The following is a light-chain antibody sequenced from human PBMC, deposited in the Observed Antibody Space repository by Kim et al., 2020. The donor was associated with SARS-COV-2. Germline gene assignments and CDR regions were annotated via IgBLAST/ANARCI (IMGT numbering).Light chain of an antibody. CDR2: QPS. J-gene: IGLJ2*01. CDR1: KLGDKY. Sequence: VSPRQTACITCSGDKLGDKYACWYQQKPGQSPVRVIYQPSKRPSGIPGRFSGSNSGNTATLTISGTQAMDEADYYCQAWDSSHVVFGGGTQLTVL. V-gene: IGLV3-1*01. CDR3: QAWDSSHVV.